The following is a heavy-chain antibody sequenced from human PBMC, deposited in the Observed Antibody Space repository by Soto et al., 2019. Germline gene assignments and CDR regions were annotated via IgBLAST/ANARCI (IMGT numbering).Heavy chain of an antibody. V-gene: IGHV3-21*01. CDR2: IISSGTNI. CDR3: ARGGARGAAAAGTVDP. CDR1: GFTFSSYT. Sequence: GGSLRLSCAASGFTFSSYTMNWVRQAPGKGLEWVSLIISSGTNIYYADSVKGRFTISRDNAKNSLFLQMNSLTAEDTAVYYCARGGARGAAAAGTVDPWGQGTLVTVSS. J-gene: IGHJ5*02. D-gene: IGHD6-13*01.